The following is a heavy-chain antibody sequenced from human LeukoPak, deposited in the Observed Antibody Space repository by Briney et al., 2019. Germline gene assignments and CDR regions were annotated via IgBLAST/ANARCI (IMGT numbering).Heavy chain of an antibody. CDR2: INHSGST. CDR1: GGSFSGYY. V-gene: IGHV4-34*01. Sequence: PSETLSLTCAVYGGSFSGYYWSWIRQPPGKGLEWIGEINHSGSTNYNPSLKSRVTISVDTSKNQFSLKLSSVTAADTAVYYCARAAILGGNPNFDYWGQGTLVTVS. CDR3: ARAAILGGNPNFDY. J-gene: IGHJ4*02. D-gene: IGHD2-15*01.